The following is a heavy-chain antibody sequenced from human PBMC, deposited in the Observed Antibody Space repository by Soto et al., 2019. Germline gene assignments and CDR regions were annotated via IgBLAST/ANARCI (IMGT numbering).Heavy chain of an antibody. J-gene: IGHJ4*02. CDR3: AHSSKDDYVWGSYWTLDY. CDR2: IYWDDDK. Sequence: QITLKESGPTLVKPTQTLTLTCTFSGFSLSTSGVGVGWIRQPPGKALEWLALIYWDDDKRYSPSLKSRLTSTTDTTKNQVVLTMTNMDPGDTATYYCAHSSKDDYVWGSYWTLDYWGQGTLVTVSS. CDR1: GFSLSTSGVG. D-gene: IGHD3-16*01. V-gene: IGHV2-5*02.